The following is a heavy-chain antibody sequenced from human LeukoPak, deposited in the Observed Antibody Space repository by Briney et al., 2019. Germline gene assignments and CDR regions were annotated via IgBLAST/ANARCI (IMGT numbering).Heavy chain of an antibody. CDR2: ISSSSSYI. D-gene: IGHD3-9*01. V-gene: IGHV3-21*01. Sequence: PGGSLRLSCTASGFTFSTYSLNWVRQAPGKGLEWVSSISSSSSYIYYADSVKGRFTISRDNAKNSLYLQMNSLRAEDTAVYLCARGRYFDWLSPDGFDIWGQGTMVTVSS. J-gene: IGHJ3*02. CDR1: GFTFSTYS. CDR3: ARGRYFDWLSPDGFDI.